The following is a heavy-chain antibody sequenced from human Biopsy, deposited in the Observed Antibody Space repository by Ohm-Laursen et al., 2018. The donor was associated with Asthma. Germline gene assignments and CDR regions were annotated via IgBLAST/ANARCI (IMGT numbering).Heavy chain of an antibody. D-gene: IGHD3-9*01. CDR2: IYGNDDR. CDR3: ARAVQSDDFVTGYYNSYFDF. J-gene: IGHJ4*01. CDR1: GGSISSGAYY. Sequence: QTLSLTCTVSGGSISSGAYYWSWIRQPPGKAPEWLALIYGNDDRDYSQSLKSRLTITKDTSRRQVVLKMTNMDPVDTGTYFCARAVQSDDFVTGYYNSYFDFWGQGSLVSVSS. V-gene: IGHV2-5*01.